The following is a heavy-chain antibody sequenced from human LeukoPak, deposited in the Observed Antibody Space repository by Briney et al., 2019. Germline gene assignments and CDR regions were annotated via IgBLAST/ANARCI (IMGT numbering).Heavy chain of an antibody. CDR1: GFTVSSNY. Sequence: GGSLRLSCAASGFTVSSNYMSWVRQAPGKGLEWVSVIYSGGSTYYADSVKGRFTISRRNSKNTLYLQMNSLRAEDTAVYYCARDTEGVGMDVWGQGTTVTVSS. D-gene: IGHD4-11*01. J-gene: IGHJ6*02. CDR2: IYSGGST. V-gene: IGHV3-53*04. CDR3: ARDTEGVGMDV.